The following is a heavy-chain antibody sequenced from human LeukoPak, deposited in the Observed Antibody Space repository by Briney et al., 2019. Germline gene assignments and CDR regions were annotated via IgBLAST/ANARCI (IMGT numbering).Heavy chain of an antibody. V-gene: IGHV4-39*01. CDR1: GGSISSSSYN. Sequence: SETLSLTCTVSGGSISSSSYNWAWIRQPPGTGLECIGSLYSSGTTYYNPSLRSRVTISVDTSKNHFSLKLNSVTAADTAVYYCARHAPFIVVVPAAKGPLDYWGQGTLVTVSP. D-gene: IGHD2-2*01. J-gene: IGHJ4*02. CDR3: ARHAPFIVVVPAAKGPLDY. CDR2: LYSSGTT.